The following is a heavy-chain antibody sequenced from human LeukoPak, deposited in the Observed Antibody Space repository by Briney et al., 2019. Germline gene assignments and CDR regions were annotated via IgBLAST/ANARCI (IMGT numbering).Heavy chain of an antibody. CDR2: IWYDGSNK. Sequence: GGSLRLSCAASGFTFGSYGMHWVRQTPGKGLEWVAVIWYDGSNKYYADSVKGRFTISRDNSKNTLYLQMNSLRAEDTAVYYCARGPIGRIDYWGQGTLVTVSS. J-gene: IGHJ4*02. CDR1: GFTFGSYG. V-gene: IGHV3-33*01. CDR3: ARGPIGRIDY.